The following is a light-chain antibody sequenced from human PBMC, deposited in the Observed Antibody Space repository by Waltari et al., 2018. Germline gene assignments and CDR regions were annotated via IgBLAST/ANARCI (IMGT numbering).Light chain of an antibody. Sequence: AIQLTQSPSSLSASVGDRVTITCRASQDISTALAWYQQKSGEAPKLLIYDASTLGSGVPSRFSGSGTGTEFTLTISRLQPEDFSTYHCQQFHNYPPTFGQGTRLEIK. CDR2: DAS. V-gene: IGKV1D-13*01. CDR3: QQFHNYPPT. J-gene: IGKJ5*01. CDR1: QDISTA.